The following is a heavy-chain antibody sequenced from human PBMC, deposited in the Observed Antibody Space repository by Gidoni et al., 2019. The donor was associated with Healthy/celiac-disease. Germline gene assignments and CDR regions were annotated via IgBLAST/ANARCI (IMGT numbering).Heavy chain of an antibody. J-gene: IGHJ5*02. CDR3: ARGPLLRLRVFPAGYCSSTSCPRFDP. D-gene: IGHD2-2*01. CDR1: GGSFSGYY. CDR2: INHSGST. Sequence: QVQLQQWGAGLLKPSETLSLTCAVYGGSFSGYYWSWIRQPPGKGLEWIGEINHSGSTNYNPSLKSRVTISVDTSKNQFSLKLSSETAADTAVYYCARGPLLRLRVFPAGYCSSTSCPRFDPWGQGTLVTVSS. V-gene: IGHV4-34*01.